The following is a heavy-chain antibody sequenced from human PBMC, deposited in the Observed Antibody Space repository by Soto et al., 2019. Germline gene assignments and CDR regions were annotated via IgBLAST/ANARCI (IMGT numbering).Heavy chain of an antibody. Sequence: EVQLLESGGTLIQPGGSLRLSCVASGFTFSTYVMSWVRQAPGKGLEWVSSIPGSGGRTYFADSVRGRFTISRDHSKNTLYLQMNSLRVEDTAVYYCARCLSPYDDSGGDFGYYFDYWGQGTLVTVSS. V-gene: IGHV3-23*01. J-gene: IGHJ4*02. CDR3: ARCLSPYDDSGGDFGYYFDY. CDR1: GFTFSTYV. D-gene: IGHD3-16*01. CDR2: IPGSGGRT.